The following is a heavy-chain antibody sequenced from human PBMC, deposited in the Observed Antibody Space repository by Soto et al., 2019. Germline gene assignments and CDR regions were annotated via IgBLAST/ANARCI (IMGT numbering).Heavy chain of an antibody. CDR3: ATDSTGYYSDAFDV. D-gene: IGHD3-22*01. V-gene: IGHV4-59*03. CDR2: IYNSGTT. CDR1: VAALSSYY. Sequence: QLQESGPGRVNPSETRSRTCTVPVAALSSYYWSWSRQSPGKGLDWIGSIYNSGTTDYNPSLKSRVTISVERSKFQFSLKLTSVTAADTAVYYCATDSTGYYSDAFDVWGQGARVIVSS. J-gene: IGHJ3*01.